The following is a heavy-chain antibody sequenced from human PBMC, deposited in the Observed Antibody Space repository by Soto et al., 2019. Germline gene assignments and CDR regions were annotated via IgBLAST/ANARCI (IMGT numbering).Heavy chain of an antibody. Sequence: QVQLVQSGSEVKKPGSSVKVSCKTSGGTLSSFAISWVRQAPGQGLEWVGTFIPVVGMAKYGQNFQGRVTITADQSTNTLFMELTSLRYEDTAMYYCAKSHDNYFYYGLDVWGQGPTVTVSS. CDR2: FIPVVGMA. CDR1: GGTLSSFA. V-gene: IGHV1-69*04. CDR3: AKSHDNYFYYGLDV. J-gene: IGHJ6*02. D-gene: IGHD1-1*01.